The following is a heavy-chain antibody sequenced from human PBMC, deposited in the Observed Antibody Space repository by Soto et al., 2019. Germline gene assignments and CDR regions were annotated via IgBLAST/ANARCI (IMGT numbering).Heavy chain of an antibody. CDR2: ISGSGGDT. CDR1: GFTFSTYA. Sequence: HPGGSLRLSCAASGFTFSTYAMSWVRQAPGKGLEWVSVISGSGGDTYYADSVKGRFTIARDNSNNTLSLQMNSLRAEDTAVYYCAKARGIITPAPGSHWGQGTQVTVSS. V-gene: IGHV3-23*01. D-gene: IGHD3-16*01. J-gene: IGHJ1*01. CDR3: AKARGIITPAPGSH.